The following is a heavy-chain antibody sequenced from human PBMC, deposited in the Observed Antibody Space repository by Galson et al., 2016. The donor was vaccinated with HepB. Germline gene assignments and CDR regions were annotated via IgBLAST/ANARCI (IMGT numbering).Heavy chain of an antibody. Sequence: SETLSLTCTVSGGSISSGGYYWSWIRQHPGKGLEWIGYIHYSGSTYYNPSLKSRVTISVDTSKNQFPLKLSSVTTADTAVYSCARIAVRTSHYHGSGAFDIWGQGTMVTVSS. V-gene: IGHV4-61*08. CDR2: IHYSGST. CDR1: GGSISSGGYY. J-gene: IGHJ3*02. CDR3: ARIAVRTSHYHGSGAFDI. D-gene: IGHD3-22*01.